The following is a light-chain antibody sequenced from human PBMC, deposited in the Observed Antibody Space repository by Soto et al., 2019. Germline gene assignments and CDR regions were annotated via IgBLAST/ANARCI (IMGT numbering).Light chain of an antibody. CDR2: KAS. J-gene: IGKJ3*01. Sequence: DIQMTQSPSTLSASVGDRVSITCRASQNIRSWLAWYQHKPGKAPKLLIYKASTLDSGVPSWFSGSESGTDFTLTNSSLQPDDFATYYCQQYDRYSLSFGPGTKVDIK. CDR3: QQYDRYSLS. V-gene: IGKV1-5*03. CDR1: QNIRSW.